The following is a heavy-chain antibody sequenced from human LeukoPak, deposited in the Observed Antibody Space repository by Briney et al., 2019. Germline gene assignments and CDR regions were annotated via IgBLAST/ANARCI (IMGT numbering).Heavy chain of an antibody. CDR1: GFTFSSYA. CDR3: AKGGVAGTGYFDY. CDR2: VSGRGDST. J-gene: IGHJ4*02. Sequence: PGGSLRLSCAASGFTFSSYAISWVRQAPGKGLEWVSAVSGRGDSTYYADSVKGRFTISRDNSKNTLYLQMNSLRAEDTAVYYCAKGGVAGTGYFDYWGQGTPVTVSS. V-gene: IGHV3-23*01. D-gene: IGHD6-19*01.